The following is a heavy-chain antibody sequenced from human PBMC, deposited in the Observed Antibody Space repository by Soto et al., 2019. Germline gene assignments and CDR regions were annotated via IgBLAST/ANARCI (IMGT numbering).Heavy chain of an antibody. Sequence: GASLKISCKGSAYSFTSYWISWVRQMPGKGLEWMGRIDPSDSYTNYSPSFQGHVTISADKSISTAYLQWSSLKASDTAMYYCARHPLTTGTVDYGMDVWGQGTTVTVSS. CDR1: AYSFTSYW. CDR3: ARHPLTTGTVDYGMDV. V-gene: IGHV5-10-1*01. D-gene: IGHD1-1*01. J-gene: IGHJ6*02. CDR2: IDPSDSYT.